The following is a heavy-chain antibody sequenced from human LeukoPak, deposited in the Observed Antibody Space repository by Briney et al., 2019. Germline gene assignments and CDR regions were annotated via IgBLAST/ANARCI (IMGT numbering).Heavy chain of an antibody. CDR1: GFTFSSYA. CDR3: ARDSYSGSYLFNY. CDR2: ISYDGSNK. Sequence: GGSLRLSCAASGFTFSSYAMHWVRQAPGKGLEWVAVISYDGSNKHYADSVKGRFTISRDNSKNTLYLQMNSLRAEDTAVYYCARDSYSGSYLFNYWGQGTLVTVSS. J-gene: IGHJ4*02. D-gene: IGHD1-26*01. V-gene: IGHV3-30-3*01.